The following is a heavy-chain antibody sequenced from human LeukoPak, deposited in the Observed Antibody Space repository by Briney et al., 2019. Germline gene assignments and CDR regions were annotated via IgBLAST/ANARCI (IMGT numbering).Heavy chain of an antibody. CDR3: ARHSFYCSSTSCSSPFDY. Sequence: GESLKISCKGSGYSFTSYGIGWVRQMPGKGLEWMGIIYPGDSDTRYSPSFQGQVTISADKSISTAYLQWSSLKASDTAMYYCARHSFYCSSTSCSSPFDYWGQGTLVTVSS. CDR2: IYPGDSDT. V-gene: IGHV5-51*01. CDR1: GYSFTSYG. J-gene: IGHJ4*02. D-gene: IGHD2-2*01.